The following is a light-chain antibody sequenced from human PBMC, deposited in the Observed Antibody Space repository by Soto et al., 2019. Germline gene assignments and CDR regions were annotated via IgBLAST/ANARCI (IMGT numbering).Light chain of an antibody. J-gene: IGLJ3*02. V-gene: IGLV4-60*02. CDR1: SGHSGYI. CDR3: ETCDRNTQG. CDR2: LEGSGSY. Sequence: QLVLTQSSSASASLGSSVKLTCTLSSGHSGYIIAWHQQQPGKAPRYLMKLEGSGSYNKGSGVPDRFSGSTSGADRYLTISNLQFEDEADYYCETCDRNTQGFGGGTQVTGL.